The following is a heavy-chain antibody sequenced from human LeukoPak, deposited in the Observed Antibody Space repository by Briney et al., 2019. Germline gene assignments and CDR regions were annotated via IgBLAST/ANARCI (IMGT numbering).Heavy chain of an antibody. Sequence: PSETLSLTCTVSGGSISSYYWSWIRQPPGKGLEWIGYIYYSGSTNYNPSLKSRVTISVDTSKNQFSLKLSSVTAADTAVYYCARGGNSVYYFDYWGQGTLVTVSS. D-gene: IGHD4-23*01. CDR2: IYYSGST. V-gene: IGHV4-59*01. CDR3: ARGGNSVYYFDY. CDR1: GGSISSYY. J-gene: IGHJ4*02.